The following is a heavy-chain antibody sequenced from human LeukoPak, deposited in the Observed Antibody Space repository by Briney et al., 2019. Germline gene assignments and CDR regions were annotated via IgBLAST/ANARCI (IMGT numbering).Heavy chain of an antibody. D-gene: IGHD3-16*01. V-gene: IGHV3-23*01. J-gene: IGHJ3*02. CDR2: TSGSGGNT. Sequence: GGSLRLSCAASGFTFSSYAMSWVRQAPGKGLEWVSTTSGSGGNTYYADSVKGRFTISRDNSKNTLYLQMNTLRAEDTAVYYCTKLDWGYTFDIWGQGTMVTVSS. CDR1: GFTFSSYA. CDR3: TKLDWGYTFDI.